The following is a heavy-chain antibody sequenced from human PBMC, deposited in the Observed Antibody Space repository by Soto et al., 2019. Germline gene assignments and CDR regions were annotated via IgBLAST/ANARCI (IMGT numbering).Heavy chain of an antibody. D-gene: IGHD3-10*01. V-gene: IGHV1-3*05. Sequence: QVQLVQSGAEEKKPGASVKVSCKASGYTFTSYAMHWVRQAPGQRLEWMGWINAGNGNTKYSQKFQGRVTITRDTSASTAYMELSSLRSEDTAVYYCARGSMVRGVIIQFDYWGQGTLVTVSS. CDR1: GYTFTSYA. CDR3: ARGSMVRGVIIQFDY. CDR2: INAGNGNT. J-gene: IGHJ4*02.